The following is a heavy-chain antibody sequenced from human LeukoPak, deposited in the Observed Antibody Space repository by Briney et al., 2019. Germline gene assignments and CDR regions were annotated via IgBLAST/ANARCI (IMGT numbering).Heavy chain of an antibody. CDR3: ARNGAYSVDY. CDR2: IYHSGST. Sequence: SETLSLTCAVSGGSISSGNWWSWVRQPPGKGLEWIGEIYHSGSTNYNPSLKSRVTISVGKSKNQFSLTLSSVTAADTAVYYCARNGAYSVDYWGQGTLVTVSS. V-gene: IGHV4-4*02. CDR1: GGSISSGNW. J-gene: IGHJ4*02. D-gene: IGHD4-17*01.